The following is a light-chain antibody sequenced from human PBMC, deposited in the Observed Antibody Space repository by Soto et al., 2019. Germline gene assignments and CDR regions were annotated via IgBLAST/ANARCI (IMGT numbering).Light chain of an antibody. CDR2: GAS. V-gene: IGKV3-15*01. J-gene: IGKJ4*01. CDR3: QQYNNWRT. Sequence: EIGMTQSPATLSVAPGERATLSCRASESVSSDLAWYQQKPGQAPSLLIYGASTRATGIPARFSGSGSGTEFTLTISSLQSEGFALYYCQQYNNWRTFGGGTKVEI. CDR1: ESVSSD.